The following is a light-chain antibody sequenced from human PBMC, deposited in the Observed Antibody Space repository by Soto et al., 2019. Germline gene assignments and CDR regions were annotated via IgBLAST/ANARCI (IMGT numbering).Light chain of an antibody. CDR3: QSYDSSLSAL. V-gene: IGLV2-14*01. J-gene: IGLJ2*01. CDR2: QVS. CDR1: SSDVGGYTY. Sequence: QSALTQPASVSGSPGQSITISCTGTSSDVGGYTYVSWYQQHPGKAPKLMIYQVSNRPSGISNRFSGSKSGNTASLAITGLKAEDEADYYCQSYDSSLSALFGGGTQLTVL.